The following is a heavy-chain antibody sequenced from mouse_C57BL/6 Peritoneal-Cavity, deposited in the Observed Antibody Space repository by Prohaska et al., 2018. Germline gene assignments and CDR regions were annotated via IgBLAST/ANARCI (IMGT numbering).Heavy chain of an antibody. V-gene: IGHV11-2*01. CDR3: MRYGNYWYFDV. Sequence: EVQLLETGGGLVQPGGSRGLSCEGSGFTFSGFWMSWVRQTPGRVLEWIGDINVDVSAINYAPSIKDRFSIFRDNDKSTLYLQMSNVRSEDTGTYFCMRYGNYWYFDVWGTGTTVTVSS. J-gene: IGHJ1*03. CDR2: INVDVSAI. D-gene: IGHD2-1*01. CDR1: GFTFSGFW.